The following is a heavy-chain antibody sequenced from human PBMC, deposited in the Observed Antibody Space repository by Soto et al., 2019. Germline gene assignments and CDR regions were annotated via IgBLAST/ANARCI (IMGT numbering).Heavy chain of an antibody. CDR2: ISYDGSNK. CDR3: AKDKAYYDFWSDRDYYYYYGMDV. D-gene: IGHD3-3*01. Sequence: GGSLRLSCAASGFTFSSYGMHWVRQAPGKGLEWVAVISYDGSNKYYADSVKGRFTISRDNSKNTLYLQMNSLRAEDTAVYYCAKDKAYYDFWSDRDYYYYYGMDVWGQGTTVTVSS. J-gene: IGHJ6*02. CDR1: GFTFSSYG. V-gene: IGHV3-30*18.